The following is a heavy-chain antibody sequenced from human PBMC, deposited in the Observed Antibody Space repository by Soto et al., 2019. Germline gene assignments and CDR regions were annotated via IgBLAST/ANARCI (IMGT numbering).Heavy chain of an antibody. J-gene: IGHJ6*02. CDR2: INPNSGGT. CDR1: GYTFTSYD. D-gene: IGHD3-10*01. Sequence: ASVKVSCKASGYTFTSYDINWVRQAPGQGLEWMGWINPNSGGTNYAQKFQGWVTMTRDTSISTAYMELSRLRSDDTAVYYCARDRVTMVRGVIAYYGMDVWGQGTTVTVSS. CDR3: ARDRVTMVRGVIAYYGMDV. V-gene: IGHV1-2*04.